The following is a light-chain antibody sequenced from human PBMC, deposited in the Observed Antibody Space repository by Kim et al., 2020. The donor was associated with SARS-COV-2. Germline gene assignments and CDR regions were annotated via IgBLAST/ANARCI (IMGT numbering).Light chain of an antibody. V-gene: IGKV2-30*01. Sequence: IMTQSPLSLPVTLGQPASISCRSSQSLIYSEGDIYLSWFHQRPGLSPRRLIYKVSHRDSGVPDRFSGSGSGTDFTLRISRIEDEEVGVYYCFHHTHWPMYTFGQGTKLEI. CDR2: KVS. CDR3: FHHTHWPMYT. J-gene: IGKJ2*01. CDR1: QSLIYSEGDIY.